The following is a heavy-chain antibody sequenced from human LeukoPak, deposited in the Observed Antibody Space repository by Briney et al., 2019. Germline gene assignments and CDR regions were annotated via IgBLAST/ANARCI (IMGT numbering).Heavy chain of an antibody. CDR3: ARDTPTYYDFWSGRLYYYYMDV. CDR2: ISGSGGST. CDR1: GFTFSSYA. D-gene: IGHD3-3*01. J-gene: IGHJ6*03. V-gene: IGHV3-23*01. Sequence: PGGSLRLSCAASGFTFSSYAMSWVRQAPGKGLEWVSAISGSGGSTYYADSVKGRFTISRDNSKNTLYLQMNSLRAEDTAVYYCARDTPTYYDFWSGRLYYYYMDVWGKGTTVTVSS.